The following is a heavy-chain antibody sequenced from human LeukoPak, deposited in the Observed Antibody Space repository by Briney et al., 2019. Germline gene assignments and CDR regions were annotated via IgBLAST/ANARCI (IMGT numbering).Heavy chain of an antibody. J-gene: IGHJ4*02. CDR1: GFTFSSYE. CDR3: ARGGNSGSYYVY. D-gene: IGHD1-26*01. V-gene: IGHV3-48*03. Sequence: GGSLRLSCAASGFTFSSYEMNWVRQAPGKGLEGVSYISSSGSTIYYADSVKGRFTISRDNAKNSLYLQMNSLRAEDTAVYYCARGGNSGSYYVYWGQGTLVTVSS. CDR2: ISSSGSTI.